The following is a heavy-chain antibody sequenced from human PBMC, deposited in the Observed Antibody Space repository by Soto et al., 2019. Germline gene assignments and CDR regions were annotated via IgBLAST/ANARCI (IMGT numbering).Heavy chain of an antibody. CDR1: GYTFTNYD. V-gene: IGHV1-8*02. CDR3: TSVPRGICNSSSGFGF. CDR2: MNPNSGNT. Sequence: QVQLVQSGAEVKKPGASVKVSCKASGYTFTNYDISGVRQATGPGLERRGWMNPNSGNTGYAQKVQGRVSVTRSTSISTAYMELSSLRSEDRAVYYCTSVPRGICNSSSGFGFWGQGTMVTVSS. D-gene: IGHD2-15*01. J-gene: IGHJ4*02.